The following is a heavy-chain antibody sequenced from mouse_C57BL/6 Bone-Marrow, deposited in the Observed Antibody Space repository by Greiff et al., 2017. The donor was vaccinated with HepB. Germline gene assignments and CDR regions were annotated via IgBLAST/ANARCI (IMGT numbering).Heavy chain of an antibody. V-gene: IGHV5-15*01. CDR1: GFTFSDYG. D-gene: IGHD1-1*01. Sequence: EVKVVESGGGLVQPGGSLKLSCAASGFTFSDYGMAWVRQAPRKGPEWVAFISNLAYSIYYADTVTGRFTISRENAKNTLYLEMSSLRSEDTAMYYCARHGGGSPFDYWGQGTTLTVSS. CDR3: ARHGGGSPFDY. CDR2: ISNLAYSI. J-gene: IGHJ2*01.